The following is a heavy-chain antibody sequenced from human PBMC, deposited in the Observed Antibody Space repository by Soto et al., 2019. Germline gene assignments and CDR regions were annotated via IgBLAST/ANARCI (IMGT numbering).Heavy chain of an antibody. CDR3: ARWSYLDY. J-gene: IGHJ4*02. D-gene: IGHD3-3*01. Sequence: GGSLRLSCVASGFSFGSYALSWVRQAPGKGLEWVSTISGSDGKRFYADAVRGRFSISRDTSQNTLYLQMNSLRADDTAIYYCARWSYLDYWGQGTRVTVSS. CDR1: GFSFGSYA. CDR2: ISGSDGKR. V-gene: IGHV3-23*01.